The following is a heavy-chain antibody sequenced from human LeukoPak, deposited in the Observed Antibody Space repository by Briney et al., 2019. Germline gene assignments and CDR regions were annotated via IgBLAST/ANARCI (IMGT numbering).Heavy chain of an antibody. D-gene: IGHD3-3*01. V-gene: IGHV4-34*01. J-gene: IGHJ6*02. CDR2: INHSGST. Sequence: PSETLSLTCAVYGGSFSGYYWSWIRQPPGKGLEWIGEINHSGSTNYNPSLESRVTISVDTSKNQFSLKLSSVTAADTAVYYCARGRRHYDFWSGYYTGFYYYGMDVWGQGTTVTVSS. CDR3: ARGRRHYDFWSGYYTGFYYYGMDV. CDR1: GGSFSGYY.